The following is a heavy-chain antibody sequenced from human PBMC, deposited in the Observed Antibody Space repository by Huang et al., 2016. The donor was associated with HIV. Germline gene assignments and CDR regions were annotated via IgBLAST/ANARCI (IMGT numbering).Heavy chain of an antibody. CDR3: VKDRTDYYGSGTYESYFEN. Sequence: EVQLVESGGGLVQPGRSLRLSCAGSGFTFDDYAMHWVRQAPGKGLEGVAGISWNSDRRGDADSWKGRFTNSRDNAKNLVYLEMNSLRLEDMALYYCVKDRTDYYGSGTYESYFENWGQGTLVTVSS. D-gene: IGHD3-10*01. CDR2: ISWNSDRR. J-gene: IGHJ4*02. V-gene: IGHV3-9*03. CDR1: GFTFDDYA.